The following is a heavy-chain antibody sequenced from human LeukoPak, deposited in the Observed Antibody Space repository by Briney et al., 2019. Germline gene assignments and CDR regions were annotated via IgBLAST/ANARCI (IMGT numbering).Heavy chain of an antibody. D-gene: IGHD3-3*01. CDR2: IIPIFGTA. V-gene: IGHV1-69*06. CDR3: ARVITIFGPRRDYYSYYMDV. J-gene: IGHJ6*03. CDR1: GYTFTSYG. Sequence: GASVKVSCKASGYTFTSYGISWVRQAPGQGLEWMGGIIPIFGTANYAQKFQGRVTITADKSTSTAYMELSSLRSEDTAVYYCARVITIFGPRRDYYSYYMDVWGKGTTVTASS.